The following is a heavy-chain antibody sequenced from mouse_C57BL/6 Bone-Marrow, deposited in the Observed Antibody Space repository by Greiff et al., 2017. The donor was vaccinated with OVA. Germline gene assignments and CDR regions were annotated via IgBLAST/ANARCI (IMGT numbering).Heavy chain of an antibody. CDR3: ARLGVVAKAY. Sequence: VQLQESGAELARPGASVKMSCKASGYTFTSHTMHWVKKSPGQGLEWIGYMNPSSGYTKYNQKFQDKAPLTADKSSSTAYMQLSSLTSEDSAVYYCARLGVVAKAYWGQGTLVTVSA. J-gene: IGHJ3*01. CDR2: MNPSSGYT. CDR1: GYTFTSHT. D-gene: IGHD1-1*01. V-gene: IGHV1-4*01.